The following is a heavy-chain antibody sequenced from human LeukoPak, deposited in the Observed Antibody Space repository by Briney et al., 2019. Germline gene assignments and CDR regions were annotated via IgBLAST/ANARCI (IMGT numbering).Heavy chain of an antibody. CDR2: MNPNSGNT. CDR3: ARGITMVRGVIMGY. Sequence: HGASVKVSCKASGYTFTSYDINWVRQATGQGLEWMGWMNPNSGNTGYAQKFLGRVTMTRNTSISTAYMELSSLRSEDTAVYYCARGITMVRGVIMGYWGQGTLVTVSS. V-gene: IGHV1-8*01. J-gene: IGHJ4*02. D-gene: IGHD3-10*01. CDR1: GYTFTSYD.